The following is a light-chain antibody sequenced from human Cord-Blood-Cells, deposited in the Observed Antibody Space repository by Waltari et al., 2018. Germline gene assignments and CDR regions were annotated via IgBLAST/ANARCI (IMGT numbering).Light chain of an antibody. Sequence: QPVLLQPPSAAWTTAPQAPMSSCGPSSHRADNPLHCFQQLPRAAPKILPYSNNQPPPGVPDRFAGSKSATSAALAISGLQSEDEADYYCAAWDDSMNGSYVFGTGTKVTVL. CDR1: SSHRADNP. V-gene: IGLV1-44*01. CDR3: AAWDDSMNGSYV. CDR2: SNN. J-gene: IGLJ1*01.